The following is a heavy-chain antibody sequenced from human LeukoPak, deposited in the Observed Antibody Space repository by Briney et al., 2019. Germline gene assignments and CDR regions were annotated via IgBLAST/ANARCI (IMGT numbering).Heavy chain of an antibody. CDR2: ISGSGGSA. CDR1: GLTFNNNA. D-gene: IGHD3-10*01. CDR3: AKVAGSGSYYNGFDS. V-gene: IGHV3-23*01. Sequence: PGGSLRLSCAASGLTFNNNAMSWVRQAPGKGLEWVSGISGSGGSAYYADSVKGRFTISRDISKDTLYLEMNSLRAEDTAVYYCAKVAGSGSYYNGFDSWGQGTLVTVSS. J-gene: IGHJ4*02.